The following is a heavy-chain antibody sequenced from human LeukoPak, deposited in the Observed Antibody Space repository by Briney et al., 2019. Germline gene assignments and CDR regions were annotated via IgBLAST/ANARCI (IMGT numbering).Heavy chain of an antibody. CDR2: INGDGRYI. CDR3: VRVWEHSGYDYFPFDY. V-gene: IGHV3-21*01. CDR1: GFTFSNAW. D-gene: IGHD5-12*01. J-gene: IGHJ4*02. Sequence: GGSLRLSCAASGFTFSNAWMNWVRQAPGKGLEWVSSINGDGRYIYYADSMKGRFTISRDNAKNSLYLQMNSLRAEDTAMYYCVRVWEHSGYDYFPFDYWGQGTLVTVSS.